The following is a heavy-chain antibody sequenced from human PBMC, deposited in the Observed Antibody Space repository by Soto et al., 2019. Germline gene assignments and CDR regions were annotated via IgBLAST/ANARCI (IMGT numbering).Heavy chain of an antibody. V-gene: IGHV3-23*01. CDR2: ISGSGGST. CDR3: AKDLGYSSGYYYYDAFDI. D-gene: IGHD3-22*01. Sequence: GGSLRLSCAASGFTFSSYAMSWVRQAPGKGLEWVSAISGSGGSTYYADSVKGRFTISRDNSKNTLYLQMDSLRAEDTAVYYCAKDLGYSSGYYYYDAFDIWGQGTMVTVSS. CDR1: GFTFSSYA. J-gene: IGHJ3*02.